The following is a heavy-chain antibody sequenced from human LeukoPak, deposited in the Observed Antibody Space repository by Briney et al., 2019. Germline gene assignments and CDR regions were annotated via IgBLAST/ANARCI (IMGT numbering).Heavy chain of an antibody. Sequence: GASVKVSCKASGYTFTSYDMHWVRQAPGQGLEWMGIVNPSGDGTSYAQKFQGRVTMTRDTSTSTVYMELNSLRSEDTAVYYCASVLYCGADCYSGRYFFDYWGQGTLVTVSS. J-gene: IGHJ4*02. CDR1: GYTFTSYD. CDR3: ASVLYCGADCYSGRYFFDY. D-gene: IGHD2-21*02. CDR2: VNPSGDGT. V-gene: IGHV1-46*01.